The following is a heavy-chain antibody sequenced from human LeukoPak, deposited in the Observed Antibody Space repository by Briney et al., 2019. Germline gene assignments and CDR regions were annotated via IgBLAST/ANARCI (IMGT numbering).Heavy chain of an antibody. Sequence: PSETLSLTCAVSGYSISSGYYWGWIRQPPGKGLEWIGSIYHSGSTYYNPSLKSRVTISIDTSKNQFSLKLSSVTAADTAVYYCYMVRGVARLTWFDYWGQGTLVTVSS. D-gene: IGHD3-10*01. CDR3: YMVRGVARLTWFDY. J-gene: IGHJ4*02. V-gene: IGHV4-38-2*01. CDR2: IYHSGST. CDR1: GYSISSGYY.